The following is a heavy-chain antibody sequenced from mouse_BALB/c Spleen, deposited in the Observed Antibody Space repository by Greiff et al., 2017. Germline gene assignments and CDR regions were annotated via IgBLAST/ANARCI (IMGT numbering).Heavy chain of an antibody. V-gene: IGHV5-4*02. CDR1: GFTFSDYY. CDR3: ARGPYGYFDY. Sequence: EVKLVESGGGLVKPGGSLKLSCAASGFTFSDYYMYWVRQTPEKRLEWVATISDGGSYTYYPDSVKGRFTISRDNAKNNLYLQMSSLKSEDTAMYYCARGPYGYFDYWGQGTTLTVSS. D-gene: IGHD1-1*02. CDR2: ISDGGSYT. J-gene: IGHJ2*01.